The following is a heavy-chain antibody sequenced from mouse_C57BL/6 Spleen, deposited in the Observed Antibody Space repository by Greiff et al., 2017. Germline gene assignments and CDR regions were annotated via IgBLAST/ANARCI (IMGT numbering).Heavy chain of an antibody. CDR2: IWGGGST. V-gene: IGHV2-2*01. Sequence: VKLMESGPGLVQPSQSLSITCTVSGFSLTSYGVHWVRQSPGKGLEWLGVIWGGGSTDYNAAFISRLSISKDNSKSQVFFKMNSLQADDTAIYYCARNRGLGQGWFAYWGQGTLVTVSA. J-gene: IGHJ3*01. CDR1: GFSLTSYG. CDR3: ARNRGLGQGWFAY. D-gene: IGHD4-1*01.